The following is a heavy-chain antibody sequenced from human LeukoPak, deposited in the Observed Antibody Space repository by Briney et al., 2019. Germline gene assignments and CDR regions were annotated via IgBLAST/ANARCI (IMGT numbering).Heavy chain of an antibody. J-gene: IGHJ1*01. CDR3: ARQPFGPGTYLQY. D-gene: IGHD3-10*01. CDR2: IKEDGSAK. CDR1: GFTFSGYW. Sequence: GGSLRLSCAASGFTFSGYWMSWVRQAPGKGLEWVANIKEDGSAKYYVDSVKGRFTISRDNAKNIVTLQMDSLRVEDTATYYCARQPFGPGTYLQYWGQGTLVIVSS. V-gene: IGHV3-7*01.